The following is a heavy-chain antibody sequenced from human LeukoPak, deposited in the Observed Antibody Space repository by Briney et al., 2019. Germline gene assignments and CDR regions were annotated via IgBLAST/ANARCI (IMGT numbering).Heavy chain of an antibody. D-gene: IGHD2-2*01. J-gene: IGHJ4*02. CDR1: GYTFTGYY. V-gene: IGHV1-2*06. CDR3: ARDPQGSSTSWYFDY. CDR2: INPNSGGT. Sequence: ASVKVSCKASGYTFTGYYMHWVRQAPGQGLEWMGRINPNSGGTNYAQKFQGRVTMTRDTSISTAYMDLSRVNSDDTAVYYCARDPQGSSTSWYFDYWGQGTLVTVSS.